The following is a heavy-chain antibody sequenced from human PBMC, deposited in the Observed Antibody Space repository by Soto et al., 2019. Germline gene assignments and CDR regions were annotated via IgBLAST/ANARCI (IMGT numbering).Heavy chain of an antibody. D-gene: IGHD3-16*01. CDR1: GYTLTELS. J-gene: IGHJ3*02. V-gene: IGHV1-24*01. CDR2: FDPEDVET. Sequence: ASVKVSCKVSGYTLTELSMHWVRQAPGKGLEWMGGFDPEDVETIHAQKFQGRVTMTEDTSTDTAYMELSSLRSEDTAVYYCATAFWRLGEFDAFDISGHCTMVT. CDR3: ATAFWRLGEFDAFDI.